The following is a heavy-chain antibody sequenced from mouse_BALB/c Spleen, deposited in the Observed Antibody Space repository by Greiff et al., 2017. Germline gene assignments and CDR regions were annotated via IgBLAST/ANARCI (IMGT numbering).Heavy chain of an antibody. CDR3: ARDRDYAMDY. CDR2: ISSGGSYT. J-gene: IGHJ4*01. Sequence: EVQRVESGGGLVKPGGSLKLSCAASGFTFSSYAMSWVRQSPEKRLEWVAEISSGGSYTYYPDTVTGRFTISRDNAKNTLYLEMSSLRSEDTAMYYCARDRDYAMDYWGQGTSVTVSS. CDR1: GFTFSSYA. D-gene: IGHD3-1*01. V-gene: IGHV5-9-4*01.